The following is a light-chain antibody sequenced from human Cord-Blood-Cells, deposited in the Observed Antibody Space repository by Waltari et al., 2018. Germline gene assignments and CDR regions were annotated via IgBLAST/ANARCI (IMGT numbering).Light chain of an antibody. CDR1: SSNIGSST. CDR3: AAWDDSLNGWV. J-gene: IGLJ3*02. Sequence: QSVLTQPPSASGTPGQRVTFSCSGSSSNIGSSTVNWYQQLPGTAPKLLIYSNNQRPSGVPDRFSGSKAGTSASLAISGLQSEDEADYYCAAWDDSLNGWVFGGGTKLTVL. V-gene: IGLV1-44*01. CDR2: SNN.